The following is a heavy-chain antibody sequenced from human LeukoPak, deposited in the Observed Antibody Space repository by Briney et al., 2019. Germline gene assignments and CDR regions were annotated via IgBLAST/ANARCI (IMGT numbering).Heavy chain of an antibody. CDR2: IYGDDDK. D-gene: IGHD4-17*01. CDR1: GFSLSTSALL. J-gene: IGHJ4*02. CDR3: VHRTTVTKDDY. Sequence: SGPTLVKPTQTLTPTCSFSGFSLSTSALLVGWVRQPPGNAPEWLTFIYGDDDKRYSPIMRSRLTITKDTSRNQVVLTMTNMDPLDTATYYCVHRTTVTKDDYWGQGTLVTVSS. V-gene: IGHV2-5*02.